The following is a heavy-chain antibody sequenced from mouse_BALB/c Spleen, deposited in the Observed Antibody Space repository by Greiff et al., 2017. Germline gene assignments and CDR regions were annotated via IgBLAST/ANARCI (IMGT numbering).Heavy chain of an antibody. V-gene: IGHV1S81*02. J-gene: IGHJ3*01. CDR3: TRDGRSWFAY. Sequence: QVHVKQPGAELVKPGASVKLSCKASGYTFTSYYMYWVKQRPGQGLEWIGGINPSNGGTNFNEKFKSKATLTVDKSSSTAYMQLSSLTSEDSAVYYCTRDGRSWFAYWGQGTLVTVSA. D-gene: IGHD2-3*01. CDR2: INPSNGGT. CDR1: GYTFTSYY.